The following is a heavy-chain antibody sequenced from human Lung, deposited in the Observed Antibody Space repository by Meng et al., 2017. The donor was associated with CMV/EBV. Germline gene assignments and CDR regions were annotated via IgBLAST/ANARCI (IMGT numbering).Heavy chain of an antibody. CDR3: AKGGPLVVPFFGMDV. V-gene: IGHV3-30*02. Sequence: GGSLRLXXATSGFTFNDYGMHWVRQAPGKGLEWVAFIGYGGSNKYTAESVKGRFSISRDNSKNTLFLQMDSLRLEDTAVYYCAKGGPLVVPFFGMDVWGQRTTVXVSS. J-gene: IGHJ6*02. CDR2: IGYGGSNK. CDR1: GFTFNDYG. D-gene: IGHD2-15*01.